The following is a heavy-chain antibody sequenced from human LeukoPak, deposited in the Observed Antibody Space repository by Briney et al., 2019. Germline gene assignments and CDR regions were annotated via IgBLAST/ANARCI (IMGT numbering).Heavy chain of an antibody. D-gene: IGHD1-26*01. V-gene: IGHV3-7*01. J-gene: IGHJ4*02. CDR2: IMRDGSEE. CDR3: ASLLGDKTIFDY. Sequence: GGSLRLSCAASGFIFSSRWMSWVRQAPGKGLEWVANIMRDGSEEYYVDSVKGRFTISRDNARNSLYLQMNSLRAEDTAVYYCASLLGDKTIFDYWGQGTLVTVSS. CDR1: GFIFSSRW.